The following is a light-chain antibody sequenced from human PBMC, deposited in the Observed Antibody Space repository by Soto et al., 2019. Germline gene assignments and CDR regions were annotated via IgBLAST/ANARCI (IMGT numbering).Light chain of an antibody. CDR3: CSYTSSTTPL. J-gene: IGLJ2*01. Sequence: QSVLTQPPSVSAAPGQKVTISCSGTSSNIGNNYVSWYQQYPGEAPKLVISEVSNRPSGVSNRFSGSKSGNTASLTISGLQAEDEADYYCCSYTSSTTPLFGGGTKLTVL. CDR2: EVS. V-gene: IGLV2-14*01. CDR1: SSNIGNNY.